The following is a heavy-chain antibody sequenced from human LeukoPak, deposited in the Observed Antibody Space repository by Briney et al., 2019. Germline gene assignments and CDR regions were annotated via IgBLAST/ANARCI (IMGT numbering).Heavy chain of an antibody. V-gene: IGHV1-69*13. CDR2: IIPIFGTP. CDR1: GGTFSRYA. Sequence: SVKVSCKASGGTFSRYAINWVRQAPGHGLEWVGGIIPIFGTPNTAQNLEARVTTVADESSRSAYMELSGLTSEDTAVYYCASVVHDDNARTGAVYFQYWGQGTLVTVSS. J-gene: IGHJ4*02. CDR3: ASVVHDDNARTGAVYFQY. D-gene: IGHD5/OR15-5a*01.